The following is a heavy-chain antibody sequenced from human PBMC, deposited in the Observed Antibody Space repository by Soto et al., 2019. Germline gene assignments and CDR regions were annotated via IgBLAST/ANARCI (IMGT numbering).Heavy chain of an antibody. D-gene: IGHD3-22*01. J-gene: IGHJ4*02. CDR1: GFTFSRYG. CDR3: ARVGYYDSSGYFDY. Sequence: QVQLVESGGGVVQPGRSLRLSCAASGFTFSRYGMHWVLQAPGKGLEWVAVIWYDGSNKYYADSVKGRFTISRDNSKNTLYLQIHSLRAEDTAVYYCARVGYYDSSGYFDYGCQGTGVTVSS. CDR2: IWYDGSNK. V-gene: IGHV3-33*01.